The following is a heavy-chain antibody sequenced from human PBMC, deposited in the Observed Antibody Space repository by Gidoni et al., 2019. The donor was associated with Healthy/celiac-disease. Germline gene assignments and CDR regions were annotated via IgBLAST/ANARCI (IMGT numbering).Heavy chain of an antibody. CDR1: GGSFSGYY. V-gene: IGHV4-34*01. J-gene: IGHJ6*02. D-gene: IGHD6-13*01. CDR3: ANGYSSGWYRHYYYYGMDV. Sequence: QVQLQQWGAGLVKPSETLSLTGAVYGGSFSGYYWSWIRQPPGKGLEWIGEINHSGSTNYNPSLKCRVTISVDTSKNQFSLKLSSVTSADTAVYYCANGYSSGWYRHYYYYGMDVWGQGTTVTVSS. CDR2: INHSGST.